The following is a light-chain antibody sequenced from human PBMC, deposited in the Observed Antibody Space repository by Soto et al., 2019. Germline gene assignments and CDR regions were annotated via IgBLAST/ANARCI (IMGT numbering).Light chain of an antibody. CDR2: LGS. V-gene: IGKV2-28*01. CDR3: IQTLQTPPT. J-gene: IGKJ3*01. CDR1: QSLLHTNGYNY. Sequence: DIVVTQSPLSLPVTPGEPASISCRSSQSLLHTNGYNYLDWCLQKPGQSPQLLIYLGSNRASGVPDRFSGSGSGTDFTLNISRVEAEDFGVYYCIQTLQTPPTFGPGTKVEIK.